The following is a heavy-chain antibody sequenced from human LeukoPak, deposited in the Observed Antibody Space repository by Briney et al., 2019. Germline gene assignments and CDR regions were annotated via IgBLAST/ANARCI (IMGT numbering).Heavy chain of an antibody. Sequence: GGSLRLSCAASGFIFSRYSMICLLQSPGKGALWLSSISCCSIYIYYADSVKGRFTISRDNAKNSLYLQMNSLRAEDTAVYYCARDLSLGIAVAGATEYYFDYWGQGTLVTVSS. V-gene: IGHV3-21*01. CDR3: ARDLSLGIAVAGATEYYFDY. CDR2: ISCCSIYI. CDR1: GFIFSRYS. D-gene: IGHD6-19*01. J-gene: IGHJ4*02.